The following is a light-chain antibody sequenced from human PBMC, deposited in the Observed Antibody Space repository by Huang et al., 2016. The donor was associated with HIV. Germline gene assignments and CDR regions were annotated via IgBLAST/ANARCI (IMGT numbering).Light chain of an antibody. Sequence: AIQLTQSPSFLSASVGDRVTITCRASPDITDALAWYQQKPGKPPKVLIYDASSLESGVPSRFSGSGSGADFTLTISSLQPEDVATYYCQQFKNYPLTFGGGTKVEVK. CDR1: PDITDA. V-gene: IGKV1D-13*01. J-gene: IGKJ4*01. CDR2: DAS. CDR3: QQFKNYPLT.